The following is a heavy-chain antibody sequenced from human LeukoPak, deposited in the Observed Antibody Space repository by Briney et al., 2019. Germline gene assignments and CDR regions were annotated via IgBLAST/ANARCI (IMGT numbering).Heavy chain of an antibody. CDR1: GGSISSGGYY. V-gene: IGHV4-31*03. D-gene: IGHD2-21*01. CDR3: ATYSFFGDYFDY. J-gene: IGHJ4*02. CDR2: IYYSGST. Sequence: SETLSLTCTVSGGSISSGGYYWSWIRQLPAKGLEWIGYIYYSGSTYYNPSLKSRVTISVDTSKNQFSLKLSSVTAADTAVYYCATYSFFGDYFDYWGQGTLVTVSS.